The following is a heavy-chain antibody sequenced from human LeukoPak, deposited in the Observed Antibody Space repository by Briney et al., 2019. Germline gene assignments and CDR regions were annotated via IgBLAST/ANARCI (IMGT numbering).Heavy chain of an antibody. Sequence: PGGSLRLSCAASGFTFSSYAMSWVRQAPGKGLEWVANIKQDGSEKYYVDSVKGRFTISRDNAKSSLYLQMNSLRAEDTAVYYCARDRGLPPPYYYYGMDVWGQGPTVTVSS. D-gene: IGHD3-10*01. CDR3: ARDRGLPPPYYYYGMDV. CDR2: IKQDGSEK. V-gene: IGHV3-7*01. J-gene: IGHJ6*02. CDR1: GFTFSSYA.